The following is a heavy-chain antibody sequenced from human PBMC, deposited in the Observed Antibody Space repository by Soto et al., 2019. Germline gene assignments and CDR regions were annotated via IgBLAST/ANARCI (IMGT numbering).Heavy chain of an antibody. Sequence: QVQLVQSGAEVKKPGSSVKVSCKASGGTFSSYAISWVRQAPGQGLEWMGGIIPIFGTANYAQKFQGRVTITADESTSTAYMELSSLRSEATAVYYCARGDCSSTSCYMDYYYYGMDVWGQGTTVTVSS. CDR2: IIPIFGTA. CDR3: ARGDCSSTSCYMDYYYYGMDV. CDR1: GGTFSSYA. D-gene: IGHD2-2*02. J-gene: IGHJ6*02. V-gene: IGHV1-69*01.